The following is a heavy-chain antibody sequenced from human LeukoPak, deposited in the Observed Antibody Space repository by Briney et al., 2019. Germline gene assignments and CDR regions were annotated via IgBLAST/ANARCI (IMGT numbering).Heavy chain of an antibody. J-gene: IGHJ3*02. CDR1: GYTFTGYY. CDR3: ARGAKLTAAFSDAFDI. CDR2: INPNSGGT. Sequence: ASVKVSCKASGYTFTGYYMHWVRQAPGQGLEWMGWINPNSGGTNYAQKFQGRITMTRDTSISTAYMELSRLRSDDTAVYYCARGAKLTAAFSDAFDIWGQGTMVTVSS. V-gene: IGHV1-2*02. D-gene: IGHD4/OR15-4a*01.